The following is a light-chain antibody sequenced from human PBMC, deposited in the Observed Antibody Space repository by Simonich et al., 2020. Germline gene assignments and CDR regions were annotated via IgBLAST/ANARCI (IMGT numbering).Light chain of an antibody. Sequence: DIVMTQSPDYLAVSLGERATINCKSSQSVLYSSNNKNYLTWYHQKPGQPPKLLIYWASTRESGFPDRFSGSGSGTDVTLTISSLQAEDVAVYYCQQYYSTPYTFGQGTKLEIK. CDR2: WAS. J-gene: IGKJ2*01. CDR3: QQYYSTPYT. CDR1: QSVLYSSNNKNY. V-gene: IGKV4-1*01.